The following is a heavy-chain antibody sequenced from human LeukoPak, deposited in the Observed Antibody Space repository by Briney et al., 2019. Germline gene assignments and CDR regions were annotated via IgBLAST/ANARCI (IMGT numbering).Heavy chain of an antibody. D-gene: IGHD3-3*01. CDR3: ARWRDFWSGYYSNYYYYGMDA. J-gene: IGHJ6*02. CDR1: GGSFSGYY. Sequence: SETLSLTCAVYGGSFSGYYWSWIRQPPGKGLEWIGEINHSGSTNYNPSLKSRVTISVDTSKNQFSLKLSSVTAADTAVYYCARWRDFWSGYYSNYYYYGMDAWGQGTTVTVSS. CDR2: INHSGST. V-gene: IGHV4-34*01.